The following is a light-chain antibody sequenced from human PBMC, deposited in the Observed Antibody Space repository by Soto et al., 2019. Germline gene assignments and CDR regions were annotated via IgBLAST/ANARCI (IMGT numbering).Light chain of an antibody. J-gene: IGLJ2*01. CDR1: SSNIGAGYD. CDR2: GNS. V-gene: IGLV1-40*01. CDR3: QSYDSSLIHVV. Sequence: QSVLTQPPSVSGAPGQRVTISCTGSSSNIGAGYDVHWYQQLPGTAPKLLIYGNSNRPSGVPDRFSGSKSGTSASLAITGLQAEDEADYYCQSYDSSLIHVVFGGGTKLPVL.